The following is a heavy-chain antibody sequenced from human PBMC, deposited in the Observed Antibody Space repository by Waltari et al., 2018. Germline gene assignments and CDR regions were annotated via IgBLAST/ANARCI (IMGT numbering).Heavy chain of an antibody. Sequence: QVQLVQSGAEVKKPGASVKVSCKASGYTFTSYYMHWVRQAPGPGLEWMGSINPRGGSKRHAQKVQGRVTMTRDTSTSTVYMELSSLRSEDTAVYYCASKGYSSGWSFDYWGQGTLVTVSS. CDR1: GYTFTSYY. CDR2: INPRGGSK. D-gene: IGHD6-19*01. CDR3: ASKGYSSGWSFDY. V-gene: IGHV1-46*01. J-gene: IGHJ4*02.